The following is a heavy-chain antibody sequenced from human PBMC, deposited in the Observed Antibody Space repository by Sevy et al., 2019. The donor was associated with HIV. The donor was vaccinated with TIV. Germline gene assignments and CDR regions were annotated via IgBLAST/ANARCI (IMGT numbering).Heavy chain of an antibody. V-gene: IGHV1-46*01. Sequence: SSVKVSCKASGDTFTNNYMHWVRQAPGQGLEWMGIIDPSGGNASYAQRFQGRVSMPRDTSTSTIYLDLSSLRSEDTAVYYCVRADPAEHFDSWGQGTLVTVSS. CDR2: IDPSGGNA. CDR3: VRADPAEHFDS. J-gene: IGHJ4*02. CDR1: GDTFTNNY.